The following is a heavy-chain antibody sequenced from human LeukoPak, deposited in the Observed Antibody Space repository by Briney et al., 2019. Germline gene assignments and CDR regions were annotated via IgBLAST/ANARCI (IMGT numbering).Heavy chain of an antibody. CDR3: ARAPYYYGSGSYNYYYYYYMDV. J-gene: IGHJ6*03. CDR2: IIPIFGIA. D-gene: IGHD3-10*01. CDR1: GGTFSSYA. V-gene: IGHV1-69*13. Sequence: ASVKVSCKASGGTFSSYAISWVRQAPGQGLEWMGGIIPIFGIANYAQKFQGRVTITADESTSTAYMELNSLRSEDTAVYYCARAPYYYGSGSYNYYYYYYMDVWGKGTTVTVSS.